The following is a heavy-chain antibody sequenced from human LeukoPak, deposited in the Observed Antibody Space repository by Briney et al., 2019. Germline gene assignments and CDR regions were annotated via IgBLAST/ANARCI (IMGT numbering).Heavy chain of an antibody. CDR2: IIHIFGTA. V-gene: IGHV1-69*05. CDR3: ARVPASLRYFEDYYYMDV. D-gene: IGHD3-9*01. CDR1: GGSFSSEA. Sequence: ASVKVSCKAFGGSFSSEAISWVRQAPGQGLEWMGGIIHIFGTANYAQKFQGRVTITTDESTSTAYMELSSLRSEDTAVYYCARVPASLRYFEDYYYMDVWGKGTTVTVSS. J-gene: IGHJ6*03.